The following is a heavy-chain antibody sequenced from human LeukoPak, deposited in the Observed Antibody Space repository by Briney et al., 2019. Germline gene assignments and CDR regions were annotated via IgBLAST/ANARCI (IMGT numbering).Heavy chain of an antibody. CDR2: INPVGGGT. Sequence: ASVKVSCKASGYTFTDHYMHWVRQAPGQGLEWMGIINPVGGGTTYAQHFQGRVTITADKSTSTAYMELSSLRSEDTAVYYCARGRTGYSYGSVSDAFDIWGQGTMVTVSS. D-gene: IGHD5-18*01. CDR3: ARGRTGYSYGSVSDAFDI. J-gene: IGHJ3*02. V-gene: IGHV1-46*01. CDR1: GYTFTDHY.